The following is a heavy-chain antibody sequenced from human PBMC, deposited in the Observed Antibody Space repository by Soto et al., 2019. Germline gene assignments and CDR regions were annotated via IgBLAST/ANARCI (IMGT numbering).Heavy chain of an antibody. CDR1: GFTFGTYI. Sequence: EVQLLESGGGLVQPGRSQRLSCAASGFTFGTYIMTWVRQAPGKGLERVSAISGNGKNTYYADSVKGRFTISRDNSKNTLYLQMNSLRADDTAVYYCAKVAPLWDPVATAVSYYFEYWGQGTLVTVSS. CDR2: ISGNGKNT. V-gene: IGHV3-23*01. J-gene: IGHJ4*02. D-gene: IGHD2-15*01. CDR3: AKVAPLWDPVATAVSYYFEY.